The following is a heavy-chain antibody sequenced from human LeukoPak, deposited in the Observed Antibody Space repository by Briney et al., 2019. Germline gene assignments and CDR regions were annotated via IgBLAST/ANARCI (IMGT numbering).Heavy chain of an antibody. D-gene: IGHD6-13*01. CDR3: ARGPNIAAAGIYVY. CDR2: ISAYNGYT. CDR1: GYTFTSYG. J-gene: IGHJ4*02. V-gene: IGHV1-18*01. Sequence: GASVKVSCEASGYTFTSYGISWVRQAPGQGLEWMGWISAYNGYTNYAQKLQGGVTMTTDTSTSTAYMELRSLRSDDTAMYYCARGPNIAAAGIYVYWGQGTLVTVSS.